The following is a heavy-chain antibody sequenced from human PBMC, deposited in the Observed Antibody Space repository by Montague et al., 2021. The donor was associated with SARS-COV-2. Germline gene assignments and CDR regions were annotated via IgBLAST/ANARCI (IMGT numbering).Heavy chain of an antibody. J-gene: IGHJ3*01. CDR1: GGSFNDYY. D-gene: IGHD3-3*01. CDR2: INHSGTS. V-gene: IGHV4-34*01. CDR3: ARGQVTVFAVRSALPAAGALDV. Sequence: SETLSLTCAVYGGSFNDYYCTWIRQPPGTGLEWIGEINHSGTSNYNPSLKPRVTISTDKSKNQISLKLTSVTAADTATYYCARGQVTVFAVRSALPAAGALDVWGQGTTVTVSS.